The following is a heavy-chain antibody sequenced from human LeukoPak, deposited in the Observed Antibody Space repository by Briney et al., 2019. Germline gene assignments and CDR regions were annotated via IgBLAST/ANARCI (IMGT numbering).Heavy chain of an antibody. CDR1: GFTFSSYA. D-gene: IGHD2-2*01. V-gene: IGHV3-23*01. J-gene: IGHJ4*02. Sequence: GGSLRLSCAASGFTFSSYAMSWVRQAPGKGLEWVSAISGSGGSTYYADSVKGRFTISRDNSKNTLYLQMNSLRAEDTAVYYCAKWDSRVVVPAAIGYFDYWGQGTLVTVSS. CDR3: AKWDSRVVVPAAIGYFDY. CDR2: ISGSGGST.